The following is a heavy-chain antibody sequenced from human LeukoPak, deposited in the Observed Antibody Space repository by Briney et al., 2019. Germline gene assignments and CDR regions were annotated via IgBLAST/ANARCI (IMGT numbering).Heavy chain of an antibody. Sequence: GASVKVSCKASGYTFTSHGISWVRQAPGQGLEWMGWISAYNGNTNYAQKLQGRVTMTTDTSTSTAYMELRSLRSDDTAVYYCARGGWDYVWGSYRPFDYWGQGTLVTVSS. CDR1: GYTFTSHG. D-gene: IGHD3-16*02. CDR2: ISAYNGNT. J-gene: IGHJ4*02. CDR3: ARGGWDYVWGSYRPFDY. V-gene: IGHV1-18*01.